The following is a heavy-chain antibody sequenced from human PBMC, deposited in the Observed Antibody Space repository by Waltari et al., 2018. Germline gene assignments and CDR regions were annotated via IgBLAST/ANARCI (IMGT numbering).Heavy chain of an antibody. V-gene: IGHV4-34*01. CDR1: GGSFSGYY. CDR2: INHSGST. Sequence: QVQLQQWGAGLLKPSETLSLTCAVYGGSFSGYYCSWTRPPPGQGLEWIGEINHSGSTNYNPSLKSRVTISVDTSKNQFSLKLSSVTAADTAVYYCARGPPCGGDCYYYYYMDVWGKGTTVTVSS. J-gene: IGHJ6*03. D-gene: IGHD2-21*01. CDR3: ARGPPCGGDCYYYYYMDV.